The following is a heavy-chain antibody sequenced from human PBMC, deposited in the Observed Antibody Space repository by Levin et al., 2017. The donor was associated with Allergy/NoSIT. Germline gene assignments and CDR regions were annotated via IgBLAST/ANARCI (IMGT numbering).Heavy chain of an antibody. CDR1: GLSFNDFA. CDR3: THHYSILTVWGCGP. J-gene: IGHJ5*02. D-gene: IGHD3-9*01. V-gene: IGHV3-73*01. CDR2: IRSKANSYAT. Sequence: GGSLRLSCAASGLSFNDFAMHWVRQASGKGLEWVGHIRSKANSYATAYAASVKGRFTISRDDSKTTAYLQINSRKTEDTAVYYCTHHYSILTVWGCGPWGKGTVVTVS.